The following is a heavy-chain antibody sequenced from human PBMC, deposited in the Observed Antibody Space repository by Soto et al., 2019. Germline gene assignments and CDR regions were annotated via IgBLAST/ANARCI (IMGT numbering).Heavy chain of an antibody. J-gene: IGHJ6*02. CDR3: ARDRVGTPYYYYGMDV. CDR2: IYHSGST. Sequence: TLSLTCAIPCYSIPSAHSWGGIRQPPGKGLEWIGSIYHSGSTYYNPSLKSRVTISVDTSKNQFSLKLSSVTAADTAVYYCARDRVGTPYYYYGMDVWGQGTTVS. D-gene: IGHD1-26*01. V-gene: IGHV4-38-2*02. CDR1: CYSIPSAHS.